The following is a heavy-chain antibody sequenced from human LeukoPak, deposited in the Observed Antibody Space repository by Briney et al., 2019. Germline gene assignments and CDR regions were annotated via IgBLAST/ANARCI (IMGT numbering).Heavy chain of an antibody. Sequence: SSETLSLTCTVSGGSISSYYWSWIRQSPGKGLEWIGYIYYSGSTNYNPSLKGRVTISVDTSKNQLSLKLSSVTAADTAVYYCARHNWNYVFGVRYYFDYWGQGTLVTVSS. J-gene: IGHJ4*02. CDR1: GGSISSYY. V-gene: IGHV4-59*08. CDR3: ARHNWNYVFGVRYYFDY. CDR2: IYYSGST. D-gene: IGHD1-7*01.